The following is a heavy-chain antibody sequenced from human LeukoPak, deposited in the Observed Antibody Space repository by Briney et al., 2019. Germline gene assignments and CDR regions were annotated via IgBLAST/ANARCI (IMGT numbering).Heavy chain of an antibody. Sequence: GRSLRLSCAASGFTFSSYAMHWVRQAPGKGLEWVAVISYDGINKYYADSVKGRFTISRDNSKNTLYLQMNSLRAEDTAVYYCARDGARYYFDYWGQGTLVTVSS. CDR1: GFTFSSYA. D-gene: IGHD1-26*01. V-gene: IGHV3-30-3*01. CDR3: ARDGARYYFDY. J-gene: IGHJ4*02. CDR2: ISYDGINK.